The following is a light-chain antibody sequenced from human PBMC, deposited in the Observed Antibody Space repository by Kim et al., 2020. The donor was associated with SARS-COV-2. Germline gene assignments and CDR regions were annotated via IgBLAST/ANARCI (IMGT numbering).Light chain of an antibody. V-gene: IGKV1-5*03. J-gene: IGKJ1*01. CDR3: QQYSNYWT. CDR1: QSISSW. CDR2: KAS. Sequence: SASVGERVAIACRASQSISSWLAWYQQKPGKAPKLLIYKASSLESGVPSRFSGSGSGTEFTLTISSLQPDDFATYYCQQYSNYWTFGQGTKVDIK.